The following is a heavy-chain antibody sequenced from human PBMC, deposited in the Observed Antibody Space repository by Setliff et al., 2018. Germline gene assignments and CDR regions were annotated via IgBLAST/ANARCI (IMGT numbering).Heavy chain of an antibody. V-gene: IGHV3-21*04. CDR1: GFTFNSYS. J-gene: IGHJ5*02. D-gene: IGHD2-2*01. Sequence: GGSLRLSCAASGFTFNSYSMNWVRQAPGKGLEWVSSISSSSSYIYYADSVKGRFTISRDNAKNSLYLQMNGLTTDDTAKYFCAKDRWGYADPWGQGTLVTVSS. CDR2: ISSSSSYI. CDR3: AKDRWGYADP.